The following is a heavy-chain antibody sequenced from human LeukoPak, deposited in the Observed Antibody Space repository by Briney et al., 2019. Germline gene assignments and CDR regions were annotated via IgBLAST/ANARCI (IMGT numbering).Heavy chain of an antibody. CDR1: GFTFSSYA. Sequence: GGSLRLSCAASGFTFSSYAMSWVRQAPGKGLEWVSAISGSGGSTYYADSVKGRFTISRDDSKNTLYLQMNSLRAEDTAVYYCAKAKPYSSSWYWDYWGQGTLVTVSS. D-gene: IGHD6-13*01. V-gene: IGHV3-23*01. CDR2: ISGSGGST. CDR3: AKAKPYSSSWYWDY. J-gene: IGHJ4*02.